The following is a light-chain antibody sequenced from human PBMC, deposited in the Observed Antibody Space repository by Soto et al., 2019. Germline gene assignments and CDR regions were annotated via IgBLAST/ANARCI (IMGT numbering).Light chain of an antibody. Sequence: QSVLTQPASVSGSPGQSITISCTGTSSDIGIYNYVSWYQQHPGKAPKLMIYDVGNRPSGVSNRFSGSKSGNTASLTISGLQAEDEADYYCSSYTSSTTWVFGGGTKVTVL. CDR2: DVG. CDR3: SSYTSSTTWV. V-gene: IGLV2-14*01. CDR1: SSDIGIYNY. J-gene: IGLJ3*02.